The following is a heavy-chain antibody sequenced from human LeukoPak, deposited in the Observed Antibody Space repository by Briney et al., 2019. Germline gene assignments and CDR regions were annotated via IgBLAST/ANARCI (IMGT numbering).Heavy chain of an antibody. V-gene: IGHV3-30*18. CDR3: AKDTAHRYYGMDV. CDR2: TSYDGSNK. Sequence: SGRSLRLSCAASGFTFSSYGMHWVRQAPGKGLEWVAVTSYDGSNKYYADSVKGRFTISRDNSKNTLYLQMNSLRAEDTAVYYCAKDTAHRYYGMDVWGKGTTVTVSS. D-gene: IGHD5-18*01. CDR1: GFTFSSYG. J-gene: IGHJ6*04.